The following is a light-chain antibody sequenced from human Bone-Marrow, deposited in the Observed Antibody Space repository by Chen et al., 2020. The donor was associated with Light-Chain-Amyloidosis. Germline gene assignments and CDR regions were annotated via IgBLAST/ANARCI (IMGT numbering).Light chain of an antibody. CDR1: SSDVGGDNH. CDR2: EVT. Sequence: QSALTQPASVSGSPGQSIPISCTGTSSDVGGDNHVSWDQQHPDKAPKLMLYEVTNLPSCVLDRCAGSKSDDTACRPIIGLQNEAGADYFCSSYTIRSSLGFGSVTRVTV. J-gene: IGLJ1*01. V-gene: IGLV2-14*01. CDR3: SSYTIRSSLG.